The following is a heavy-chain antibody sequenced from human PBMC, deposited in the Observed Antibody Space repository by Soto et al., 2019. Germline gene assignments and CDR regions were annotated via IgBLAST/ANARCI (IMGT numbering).Heavy chain of an antibody. J-gene: IGHJ6*02. D-gene: IGHD6-13*01. V-gene: IGHV1-18*04. CDR1: GYIISRYG. CDR2: ISGYNGNT. CDR3: AREAAAERNYYGLDV. Sequence: QVQLVQSGPEVRKPGASVKVSCKASGYIISRYGISWVRQAPGQGLEWMAWISGYNGNTKFGERVQGRVNVTTDTSTSTAYMELRSLRSDDTAVYYCAREAAAERNYYGLDVWGQGTTVIVSS.